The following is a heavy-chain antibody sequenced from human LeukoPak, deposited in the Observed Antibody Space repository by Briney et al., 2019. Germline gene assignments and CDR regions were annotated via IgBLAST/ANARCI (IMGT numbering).Heavy chain of an antibody. Sequence: SETLSLTCTVSGGSISSSSYYWGWIRQPPGKGLEWIGSIYYSGSTYYNPSLKSRVTISVDTSKNQFSLKLSSVTAADTAVYFCARGPGELDHWGQGTLVTVSS. CDR1: GGSISSSSYY. V-gene: IGHV4-39*01. CDR3: ARGPGELDH. CDR2: IYYSGST. D-gene: IGHD3-10*01. J-gene: IGHJ4*02.